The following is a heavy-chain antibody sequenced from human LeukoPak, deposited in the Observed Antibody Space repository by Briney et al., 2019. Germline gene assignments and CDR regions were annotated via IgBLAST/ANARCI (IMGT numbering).Heavy chain of an antibody. J-gene: IGHJ4*02. Sequence: ASVKVSCKVSGYTLTELSMHWVRQAPGKGLERMGGFDPEDGETIYAQKFQGRVTMTEDTSTDTAYMELSSLRSEDTAVYYCATGHSSGWYYFDYWGQGTLVTVSS. CDR1: GYTLTELS. D-gene: IGHD6-19*01. CDR2: FDPEDGET. V-gene: IGHV1-24*01. CDR3: ATGHSSGWYYFDY.